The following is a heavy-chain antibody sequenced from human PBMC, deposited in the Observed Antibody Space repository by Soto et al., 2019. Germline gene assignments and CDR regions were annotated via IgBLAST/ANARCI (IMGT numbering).Heavy chain of an antibody. CDR2: MSISSSDI. V-gene: IGHV3-21*01. CDR1: GFTFSSYS. Sequence: GGSLRLSCAASGFTFSSYSMNSVRQAPGKVLERISSMSISSSDIYYAHSAKGRFTISRDNAKNSLYLQMNSLRAEDTDVYYCARDGCSSTSCPVDYYYGMDVWRQGTTVTVAS. CDR3: ARDGCSSTSCPVDYYYGMDV. D-gene: IGHD2-2*01. J-gene: IGHJ6*02.